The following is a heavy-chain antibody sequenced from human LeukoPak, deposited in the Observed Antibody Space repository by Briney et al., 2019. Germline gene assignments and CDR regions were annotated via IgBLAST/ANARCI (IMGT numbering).Heavy chain of an antibody. Sequence: PGGSLRLSCAASGITFSSYAMNWVRQAPGKGLEWVSGISGSGGNTYYTDSVKGRFTISRDNSKDTLYLQMISLRVEDTAVYYCAKGGKRTSGFDSWGQGTLVTVSS. D-gene: IGHD4-23*01. J-gene: IGHJ4*02. V-gene: IGHV3-23*01. CDR1: GITFSSYA. CDR3: AKGGKRTSGFDS. CDR2: ISGSGGNT.